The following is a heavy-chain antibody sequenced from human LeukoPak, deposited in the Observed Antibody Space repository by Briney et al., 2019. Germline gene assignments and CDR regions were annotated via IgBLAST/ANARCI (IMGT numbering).Heavy chain of an antibody. J-gene: IGHJ3*02. CDR1: GYSFTSYW. Sequence: GESLKISCKGSGYSFTSYWIGWVRQMPGKGLEWMGIIYPGDSDTRYSPSFQGQVTISADKSISTAYLQWSSLKASDTAMYYCARLPSYSSSWYGPKDAFDIWGQGTMVTVSS. D-gene: IGHD6-13*01. V-gene: IGHV5-51*01. CDR3: ARLPSYSSSWYGPKDAFDI. CDR2: IYPGDSDT.